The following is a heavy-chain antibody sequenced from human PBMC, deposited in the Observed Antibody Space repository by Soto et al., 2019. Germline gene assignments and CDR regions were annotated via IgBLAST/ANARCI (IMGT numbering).Heavy chain of an antibody. J-gene: IGHJ4*02. D-gene: IGHD1-7*01. CDR2: IYYSGST. Sequence: SETLSLTCTVSGGSISSYYWSWIRQPPGKGLEWIGYIYYSGSTNYNPSLKSRVAISVDTSKNQFSLKLSSVTAADTAVYYCARSELRFSFDYWGQGTLVTVSS. V-gene: IGHV4-59*01. CDR1: GGSISSYY. CDR3: ARSELRFSFDY.